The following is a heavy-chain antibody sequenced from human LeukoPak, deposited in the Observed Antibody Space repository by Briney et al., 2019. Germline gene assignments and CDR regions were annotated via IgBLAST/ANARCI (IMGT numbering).Heavy chain of an antibody. J-gene: IGHJ4*02. CDR1: GGSISNTSYY. D-gene: IGHD2-2*02. Sequence: SETLSLTCTVSGGSISNTSYYWGWIRQPPGKGLEWIGEINHSGSTNYNPSLKSRVTISVDTSKNQFSLKLSSVTAAGTAVYYCATRRRYCSSTSCYTFDYWGQGTLVTVSS. CDR3: ATRRRYCSSTSCYTFDY. V-gene: IGHV4-39*07. CDR2: INHSGST.